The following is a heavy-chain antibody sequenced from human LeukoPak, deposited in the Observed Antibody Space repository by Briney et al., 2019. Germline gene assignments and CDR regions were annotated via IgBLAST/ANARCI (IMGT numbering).Heavy chain of an antibody. Sequence: ASVKVSCKTSKYTFTDYLMHWVRQSPGQGLEWMGWTNPNSGGTNYAQKFQGRVTMTRDTSISTAYMELTRLRSDDTAVYYCARDLFTWQTVVVTAITGFDYWGQGTLVTVSS. J-gene: IGHJ4*02. CDR3: ARDLFTWQTVVVTAITGFDY. CDR2: TNPNSGGT. CDR1: KYTFTDYL. V-gene: IGHV1-2*02. D-gene: IGHD2-21*02.